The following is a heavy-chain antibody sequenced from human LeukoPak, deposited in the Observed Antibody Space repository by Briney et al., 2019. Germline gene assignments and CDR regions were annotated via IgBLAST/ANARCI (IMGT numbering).Heavy chain of an antibody. J-gene: IGHJ4*02. Sequence: SKTLSLTCTVSGGSISSSNYYWGWIRQPPGKGLEWIGEINHSGSTNYNPSLKSRVTISVDTSKNQFSLKLSSVTAADTAVYYCARAPQYYYDSSGYYGYWGQGTLVTVSS. CDR3: ARAPQYYYDSSGYYGY. V-gene: IGHV4-39*07. D-gene: IGHD3-22*01. CDR1: GGSISSSNYY. CDR2: INHSGST.